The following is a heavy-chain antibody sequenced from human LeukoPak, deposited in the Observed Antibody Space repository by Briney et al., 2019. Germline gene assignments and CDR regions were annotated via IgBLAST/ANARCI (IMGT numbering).Heavy chain of an antibody. V-gene: IGHV1-69*04. CDR3: ARVPPYYYDSSGYYLYAFDY. D-gene: IGHD3-22*01. J-gene: IGHJ4*02. CDR1: GGTFISYA. CDR2: IIPILGIA. Sequence: SVKVSCKASGGTFISYAISWVRQAPGQGLEWMGRIIPILGIANYAQKFQGRVTITADKSTSTAYMKLSSLRSEDTAVYYCARVPPYYYDSSGYYLYAFDYWGQGTLVTVSS.